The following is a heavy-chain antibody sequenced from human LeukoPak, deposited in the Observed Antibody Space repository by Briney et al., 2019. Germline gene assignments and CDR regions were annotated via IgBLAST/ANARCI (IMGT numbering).Heavy chain of an antibody. Sequence: GGSLRLSCAASGFTFSSYWMHFVRQAPGKGLAWVSRINSDGSSTSYADSVKGRFTISRDNAKNTLYLQMNSLRAEDTAVYYCAREYYGSGSYPDYWGQGTLVTVSS. V-gene: IGHV3-74*01. CDR3: AREYYGSGSYPDY. CDR2: INSDGSST. D-gene: IGHD3-10*01. CDR1: GFTFSSYW. J-gene: IGHJ4*02.